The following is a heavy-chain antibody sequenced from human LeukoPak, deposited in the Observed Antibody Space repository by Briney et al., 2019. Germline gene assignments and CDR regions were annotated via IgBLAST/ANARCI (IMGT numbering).Heavy chain of an antibody. D-gene: IGHD1-14*01. CDR1: GGSISSGGYY. V-gene: IGHV4-31*03. CDR2: IYYSGST. Sequence: SQTLSLTCTVSGGSISSGGYYWSWIRQHPGKGLEWIGYIYYSGSTYYNPSLKSRVTISVDTSKNQFSLKLSSVTAADTAVYYCARCSYNVYYYYMDVWGKGTTVTVSS. CDR3: ARCSYNVYYYYMDV. J-gene: IGHJ6*03.